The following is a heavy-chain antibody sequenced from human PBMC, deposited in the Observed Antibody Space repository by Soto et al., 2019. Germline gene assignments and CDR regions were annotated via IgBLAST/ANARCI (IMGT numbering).Heavy chain of an antibody. Sequence: QVQLQESGPGLVKPSQTLSLTCTVSGGSIRSGGYYWSWIRQPPGKGLEWIGYVYYSGSTYFNPSLKXRXTXXVETSKTQFSLKLSSVTAADTAVYYCARGVGNAYSDYYFDYWGQGTLVTVSS. CDR1: GGSIRSGGYY. D-gene: IGHD2-15*01. CDR2: VYYSGST. J-gene: IGHJ4*02. V-gene: IGHV4-31*03. CDR3: ARGVGNAYSDYYFDY.